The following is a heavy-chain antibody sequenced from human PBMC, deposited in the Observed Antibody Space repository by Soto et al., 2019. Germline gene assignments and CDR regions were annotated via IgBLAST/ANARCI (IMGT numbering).Heavy chain of an antibody. V-gene: IGHV1-24*01. CDR3: ATGLPYTAMLYGMDV. J-gene: IGHJ6*02. Sequence: ASVKVSCKVSGYTLTELSMHWVRQAPGKGLEWMGGFDPEDGGTIYAQKFQGRVTMTEDTSTDTAYMELSSLRSEDTAVYYCATGLPYTAMLYGMDVWGQGTTVTVSS. CDR1: GYTLTELS. D-gene: IGHD5-18*01. CDR2: FDPEDGGT.